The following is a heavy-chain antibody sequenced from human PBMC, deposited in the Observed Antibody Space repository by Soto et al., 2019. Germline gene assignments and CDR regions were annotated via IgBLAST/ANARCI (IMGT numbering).Heavy chain of an antibody. CDR3: TRYFDWLLYEEAFDI. J-gene: IGHJ3*02. D-gene: IGHD3-9*01. CDR1: GYTFTSYG. V-gene: IGHV1-18*01. Sequence: ASVKLSCKASGYTFTSYGISWVRQAPGQGLEWMGWISAYNGNTNYAQKLQGRVTMTTDTSTSTAYMELRSLRSDDTAVYYCTRYFDWLLYEEAFDIWGQGTMVTVSS. CDR2: ISAYNGNT.